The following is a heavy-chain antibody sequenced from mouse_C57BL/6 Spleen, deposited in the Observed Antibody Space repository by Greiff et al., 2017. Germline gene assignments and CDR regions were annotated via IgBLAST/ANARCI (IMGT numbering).Heavy chain of an antibody. Sequence: QVQLQQSGPELVKPGASVKISCKASGYAFSSSWMNWVKQRPGKGLEWIGRIYPGDGDTNYNGKFKGKATLTADKASSTAYMKRSRLTSEDSAVYFCARPVYYYGSSFDYWGQGTTLTVSS. V-gene: IGHV1-82*01. CDR2: IYPGDGDT. CDR3: ARPVYYYGSSFDY. J-gene: IGHJ2*01. CDR1: GYAFSSSW. D-gene: IGHD1-1*01.